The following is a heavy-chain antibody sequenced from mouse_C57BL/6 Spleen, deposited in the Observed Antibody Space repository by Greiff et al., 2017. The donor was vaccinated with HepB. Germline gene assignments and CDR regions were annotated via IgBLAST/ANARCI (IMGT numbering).Heavy chain of an antibody. CDR1: GYSITSGYY. D-gene: IGHD1-1*01. J-gene: IGHJ2*01. CDR3: AREGTTVVPSLYFDY. Sequence: VQLQQSGPGLVKPSQSLSLTCSVTGYSITSGYYWNWIRQFPGNKLEWMGYISYDGSNNYNPSLKNRISITRDTSKNQFFLKLNSVTTEDTATYYCAREGTTVVPSLYFDYWGQGTTLTVSS. CDR2: ISYDGSN. V-gene: IGHV3-6*01.